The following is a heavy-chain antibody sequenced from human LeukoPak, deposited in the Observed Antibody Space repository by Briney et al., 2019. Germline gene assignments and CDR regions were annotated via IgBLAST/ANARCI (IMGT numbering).Heavy chain of an antibody. D-gene: IGHD1-1*01. CDR2: IRYSGHT. CDR3: ARYNWNTWFDP. J-gene: IGHJ5*02. Sequence: SETLSLTCTVSGDSVSNDRYYWTWIRQSPGKGLEWIAYIRYSGHTNYNPSLDTRVTISLDASKNQLSLRLYSVTAADTAMYYCARYNWNTWFDPWGQGALVTVSS. V-gene: IGHV4-61*01. CDR1: GDSVSNDRYY.